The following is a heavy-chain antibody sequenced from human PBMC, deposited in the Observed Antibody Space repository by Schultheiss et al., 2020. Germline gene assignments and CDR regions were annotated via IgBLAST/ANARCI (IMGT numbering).Heavy chain of an antibody. Sequence: GSLRLSCAVYGGSFSGYYWSWIRQPPGKGLEWIGEINHSGSTNYNPSLKSRVTISVDTSKNQFSLKLSSVTAADTAVYYCARGADYGDYSSWGQGTLVTVSS. V-gene: IGHV4-34*01. J-gene: IGHJ5*02. D-gene: IGHD4-17*01. CDR3: ARGADYGDYSS. CDR1: GGSFSGYY. CDR2: INHSGST.